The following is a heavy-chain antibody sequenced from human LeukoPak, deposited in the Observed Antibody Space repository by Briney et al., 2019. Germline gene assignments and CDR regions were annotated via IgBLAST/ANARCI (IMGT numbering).Heavy chain of an antibody. D-gene: IGHD2-15*01. V-gene: IGHV3-7*01. CDR2: IKQDGSEK. J-gene: IGHJ5*02. CDR3: ARGPVVVAATPWFDP. CDR1: GFTLSSYW. Sequence: PGGFLRLSCVGSGFTLSSYWMSWVRQAPGKGLEWVANIKQDGSEKFYADSVKGRFTISRDNAKNSLYLQMNSLRAEDTAVYYCARGPVVVAATPWFDPWGQGTLVTVSS.